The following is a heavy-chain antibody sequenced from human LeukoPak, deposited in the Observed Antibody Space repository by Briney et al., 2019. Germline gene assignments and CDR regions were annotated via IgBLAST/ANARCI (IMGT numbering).Heavy chain of an antibody. D-gene: IGHD3-16*02. J-gene: IGHJ3*02. CDR1: GGSISTYY. Sequence: SETLSLTCTVSGGSISTYYWSWIRQPPGKGLEWIGYIYYRGSTNYNPSLKSRVTISVDTSKNQFSLKLSSVTAADTAVYYCARVSPNMITFGGVIVSDAFDIWGQGTMVTVSS. V-gene: IGHV4-59*01. CDR3: ARVSPNMITFGGVIVSDAFDI. CDR2: IYYRGST.